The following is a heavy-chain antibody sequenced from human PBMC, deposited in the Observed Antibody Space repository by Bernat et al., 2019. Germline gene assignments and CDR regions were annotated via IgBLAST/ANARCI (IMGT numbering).Heavy chain of an antibody. J-gene: IGHJ4*02. D-gene: IGHD6-13*01. CDR1: GFTFSSYG. V-gene: IGHV3-30*18. CDR2: ISYDGSNK. CDR3: AKEGTSSSWYFLVDY. Sequence: QVQLVESGGGVVQPGRSLRLSCAASGFTFSSYGMHWVRQAPGKGLEWVAVISYDGSNKYYADSVKGRFTISRDNSKNTLYLQMNSLRAEDTAVYYCAKEGTSSSWYFLVDYWGQGTLVTVSS.